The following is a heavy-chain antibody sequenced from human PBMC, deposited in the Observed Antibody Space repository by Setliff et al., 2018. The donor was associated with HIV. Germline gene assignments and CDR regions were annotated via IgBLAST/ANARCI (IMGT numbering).Heavy chain of an antibody. D-gene: IGHD4-17*01. CDR3: AARLSYGAAFQH. CDR2: ISAYNGNT. Sequence: ASVKVSCKASGYTFTSYGISWVRQASGQGLEWMGWISAYNGNTNYAQKLQGRVTMTTDTSTSTACMEVSSLRSEDTAVYYCAARLSYGAAFQHWGQGTLVTVSS. CDR1: GYTFTSYG. V-gene: IGHV1-18*01. J-gene: IGHJ1*01.